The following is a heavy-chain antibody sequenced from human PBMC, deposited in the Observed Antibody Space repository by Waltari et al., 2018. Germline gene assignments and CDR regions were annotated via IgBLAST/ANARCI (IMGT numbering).Heavy chain of an antibody. CDR2: MYSDGGA. CDR3: ATPLTGRAY. V-gene: IGHV3-53*01. J-gene: IGHJ4*02. Sequence: EVKLVESGGGLIQPGGSLRLSCAASGFTVNNNYMSWVRQAPGKGLEWVSLMYSDGGAYYSDSMKGRFTISRDNSKNTVYLQMDSLRADDTAVYYCATPLTGRAYWGQGTLVTVSS. CDR1: GFTVNNNY.